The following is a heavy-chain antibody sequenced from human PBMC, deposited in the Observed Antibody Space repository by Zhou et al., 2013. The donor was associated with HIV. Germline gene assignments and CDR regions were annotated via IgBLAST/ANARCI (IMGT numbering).Heavy chain of an antibody. V-gene: IGHV1-69*01. Sequence: QVQLVQSGAEVKKPGASVKVSCKASGYMFSGYNIHWVRQAPGQGLEWMGGIIPIFGTANYAQKFQGRVTVTADESTRSAYMELSSLRSEDTAVYYCATIGNNEGRDWGQGTLVTVS. CDR1: GYMFSGYN. CDR3: ATIGNNEGRD. J-gene: IGHJ4*02. CDR2: IIPIFGTA. D-gene: IGHD1-1*01.